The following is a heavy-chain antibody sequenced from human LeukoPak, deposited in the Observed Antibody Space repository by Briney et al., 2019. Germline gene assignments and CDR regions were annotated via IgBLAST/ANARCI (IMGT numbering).Heavy chain of an antibody. Sequence: ASVKVSCKASGYTFTSYGINWVRQAPGQGLEWMGWISAYNGNTNYAQKLQGRVTMTTDTSTSTAHMELRSLRSDVTAVYYCARDTALAVTLDYWGQGTLVTVSS. V-gene: IGHV1-18*01. CDR2: ISAYNGNT. CDR3: ARDTALAVTLDY. CDR1: GYTFTSYG. D-gene: IGHD4-17*01. J-gene: IGHJ4*02.